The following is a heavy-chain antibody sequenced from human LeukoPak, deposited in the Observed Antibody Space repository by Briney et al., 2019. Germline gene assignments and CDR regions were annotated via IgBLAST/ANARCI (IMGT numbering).Heavy chain of an antibody. CDR2: ITGSGGRT. D-gene: IGHD1-26*01. V-gene: IGHV3-23*01. CDR3: AKEYTGTFSPFPSYFDN. J-gene: IGHJ4*02. CDR1: GFTVSNNY. Sequence: GGSLRLSCAASGFTVSNNYWSWVRQAPGKGLEWVSAITGSGGRTYYADSVKGRFTISKDNSKNTLYLQMNSLRAEDTAIYYCAKEYTGTFSPFPSYFDNWGQGTLVTVSS.